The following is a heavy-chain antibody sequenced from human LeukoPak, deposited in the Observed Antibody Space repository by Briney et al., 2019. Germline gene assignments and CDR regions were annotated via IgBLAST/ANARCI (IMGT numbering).Heavy chain of an antibody. CDR3: ARNQYQLLYDHWYFDL. CDR1: GYTFTSYD. CDR2: MNPNSGNT. V-gene: IGHV1-8*01. J-gene: IGHJ2*01. Sequence: GASVKVSCKASGYTFTSYDINWVRQATGQGLEWMGRMNPNSGNTGYAQKFQGRVTMTRNTSISTAYMELSSLRSEDTAVYYCARNQYQLLYDHWYFDLWGRGTLVTVSS. D-gene: IGHD2-2*02.